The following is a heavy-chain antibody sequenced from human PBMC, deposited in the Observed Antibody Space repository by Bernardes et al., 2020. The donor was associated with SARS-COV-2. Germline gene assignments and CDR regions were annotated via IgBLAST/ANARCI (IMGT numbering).Heavy chain of an antibody. CDR1: GFTFSSCS. D-gene: IGHD2-15*01. CDR2: ISGDSGSI. CDR3: ASCGGSCYTDPFDY. Sequence: GGTLRLSCAASGFTFSSCSMNWVRKGPGKGLEWVSSISGDSGSIYYADSVKGRFTISRDNAKSSLYLQMNSLRAEDTAVYYCASCGGSCYTDPFDYWGQGTLVTVSS. V-gene: IGHV3-21*01. J-gene: IGHJ4*02.